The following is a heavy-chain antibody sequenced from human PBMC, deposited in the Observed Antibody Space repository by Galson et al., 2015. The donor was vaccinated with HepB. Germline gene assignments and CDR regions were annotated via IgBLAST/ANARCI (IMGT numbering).Heavy chain of an antibody. J-gene: IGHJ4*02. CDR1: GFTFSSYN. D-gene: IGHD3-22*01. Sequence: SLRLSCAASGFTFSSYNMNWVRQAPGKGLEWVSSISSSSSYIYYADSVKGRFTVSRDNAKNSLYLQMNSLRAEDTAVYYCASASGGSYYYDSSGEGGDYWGQGSLVTASS. V-gene: IGHV3-21*01. CDR3: ASASGGSYYYDSSGEGGDY. CDR2: ISSSSSYI.